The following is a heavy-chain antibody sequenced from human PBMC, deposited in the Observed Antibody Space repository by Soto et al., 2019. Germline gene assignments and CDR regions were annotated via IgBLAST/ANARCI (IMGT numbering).Heavy chain of an antibody. V-gene: IGHV1-3*01. CDR2: INAGNGNT. D-gene: IGHD3-10*01. CDR1: GYTFTSYA. Sequence: ASVKVSCKASGYTFTSYAMHWVRQAPGQRLEWMGWINAGNGNTKYPQKFQGRVTITRDTSASTAYMELSSLRSEDTAVYYCARVALGLLFDYWGQGTLVTVSS. CDR3: ARVALGLLFDY. J-gene: IGHJ4*02.